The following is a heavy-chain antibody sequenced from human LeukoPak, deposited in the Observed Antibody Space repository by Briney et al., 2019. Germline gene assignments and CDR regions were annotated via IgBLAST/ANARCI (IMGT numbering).Heavy chain of an antibody. CDR2: ISGSEGDT. CDR3: AKDQGYYGSGSYKEYFQH. CDR1: GFTFSMYA. V-gene: IGHV3-23*01. J-gene: IGHJ1*01. D-gene: IGHD3-10*01. Sequence: GGSLRLSCAASGFTFSMYAMNWFRQAPGKGLEWLSGISGSEGDTYYADSVKGRFTTSRDNSKNTLYLQMNSLRAEDTAVYYCAKDQGYYGSGSYKEYFQHWGQGTLVTVSS.